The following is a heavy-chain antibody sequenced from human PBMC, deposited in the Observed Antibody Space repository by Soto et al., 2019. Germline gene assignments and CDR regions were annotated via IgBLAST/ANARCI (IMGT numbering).Heavy chain of an antibody. Sequence: EVQLVESGGTWVQPGRSLRLSCAASGFTFDDFAMHWVRQAPGKGLEWVSGISWNSGSIDYADSVKGRFTISRDNAENSLYLQMNSLRPEDTASYYCAKDSSANYYYSYMDVWGKGTTVTVSS. CDR2: ISWNSGSI. D-gene: IGHD6-13*01. J-gene: IGHJ6*03. V-gene: IGHV3-9*01. CDR1: GFTFDDFA. CDR3: AKDSSANYYYSYMDV.